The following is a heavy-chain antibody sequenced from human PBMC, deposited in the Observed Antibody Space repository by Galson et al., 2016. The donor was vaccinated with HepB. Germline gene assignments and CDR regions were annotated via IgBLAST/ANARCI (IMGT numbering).Heavy chain of an antibody. D-gene: IGHD5-24*01. CDR3: ARHPAAGRDGYSYGSFEI. J-gene: IGHJ3*02. V-gene: IGHV4-39*01. CDR1: GASIGSGSYY. CDR2: MYYGGNT. Sequence: SETLSLTCSVSGASIGSGSYYWGWIRQPPGKGLEWIGSMYYGGNTYCNPSLKSRVTISADTSKNQFSLKLSFVTAADTAVYFCARHPAAGRDGYSYGSFEIRGQGTVATVSS.